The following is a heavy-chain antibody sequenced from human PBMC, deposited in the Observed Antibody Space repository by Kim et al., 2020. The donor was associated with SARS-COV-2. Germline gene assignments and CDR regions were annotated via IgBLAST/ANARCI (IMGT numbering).Heavy chain of an antibody. CDR3: ARLDTSFGVATIVLPDY. Sequence: SETLSLTCTVSGGSISSSSYYWGWIRQPPGKGLEWIGSIYYSGSTYYNPSLKSRVTISVDTSKNQFSLKLSSVTAADTAVYYCARLDTSFGVATIVLPDYWGQGTLVTVSS. J-gene: IGHJ4*02. CDR2: IYYSGST. V-gene: IGHV4-39*01. D-gene: IGHD5-12*01. CDR1: GGSISSSSYY.